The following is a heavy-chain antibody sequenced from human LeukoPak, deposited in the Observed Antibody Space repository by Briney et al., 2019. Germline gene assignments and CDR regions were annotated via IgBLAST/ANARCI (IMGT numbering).Heavy chain of an antibody. CDR2: INPNSGGT. CDR1: GYTFTGYY. J-gene: IGHJ6*03. D-gene: IGHD5-12*01. CDR3: ARTSGYPKRSSYYYYMDV. Sequence: VASVKVSCKASGYTFTGYYMHWVRQAPGQGLEWMGWINPNSGGTNYAQKFQGRVTMTRDTSISTAYMELSRLRSDDTAVYYCARTSGYPKRSSYYYYMDVWGKGTTVTVSS. V-gene: IGHV1-2*02.